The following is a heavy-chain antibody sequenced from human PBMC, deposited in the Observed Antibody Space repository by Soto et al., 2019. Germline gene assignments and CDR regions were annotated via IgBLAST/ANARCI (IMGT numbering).Heavy chain of an antibody. V-gene: IGHV3-21*01. D-gene: IGHD2-2*01. CDR3: ARDESAGSSTSD. CDR2: IDSSGRYI. J-gene: IGHJ4*02. Sequence: EVQLVESGGGLVKPGGSLRLSCVASGPTFSSYGMNWLRQAPGKGLEWVSSIDSSGRYIYYADSLQGRFTIPRDNAKNSMYLQMNSLRVEDTAIYFCARDESAGSSTSDWGQGTLVTVSS. CDR1: GPTFSSYG.